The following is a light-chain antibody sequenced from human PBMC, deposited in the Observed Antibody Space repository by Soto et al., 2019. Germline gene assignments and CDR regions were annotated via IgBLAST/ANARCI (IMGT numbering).Light chain of an antibody. CDR2: EGS. CDR1: SSDVGGYNL. V-gene: IGLV2-23*01. J-gene: IGLJ1*01. CDR3: CSYAGSSTPDV. Sequence: QSALTQPASVSGSPGQSITISCTGTSSDVGGYNLVSWYQQHPGKAPKLMIYEGSKRPSGVSNRFSGSKSGNTASLTISGLQAEDEADYYCCSYAGSSTPDVFGTGTKVTVL.